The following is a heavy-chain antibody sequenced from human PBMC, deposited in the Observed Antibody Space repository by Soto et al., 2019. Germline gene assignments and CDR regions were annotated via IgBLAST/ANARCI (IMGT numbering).Heavy chain of an antibody. V-gene: IGHV3-23*01. Sequence: EVQLLESGGGLVQPGGSLRLSCAASGFSFSNYAMSWVRQAPGKGLEWVSAISGSGITTYYADSVKGRFTISRDNSKNTLYLHMNSLSAEDTAVYYCAADSSTWANFDYWGQGTLVTVSS. CDR3: AADSSTWANFDY. CDR1: GFSFSNYA. D-gene: IGHD3-22*01. J-gene: IGHJ4*02. CDR2: ISGSGITT.